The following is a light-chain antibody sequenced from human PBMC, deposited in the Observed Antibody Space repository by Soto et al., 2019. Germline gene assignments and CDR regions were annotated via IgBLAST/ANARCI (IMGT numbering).Light chain of an antibody. J-gene: IGLJ1*01. Sequence: QSALTQPPSASGSPGQSVTISCTGTSSDIGYNYVSWYQQHPGKAPKMMIFEVSKRPSGVPDRFSGSKSGNTASLTVSGLQAEDEADYYCGSYAGSSAVFGTGTQLTVL. CDR2: EVS. CDR1: SSDIGYNY. CDR3: GSYAGSSAV. V-gene: IGLV2-8*01.